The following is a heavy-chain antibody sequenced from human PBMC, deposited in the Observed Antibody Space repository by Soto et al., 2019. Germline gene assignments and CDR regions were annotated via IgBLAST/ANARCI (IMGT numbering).Heavy chain of an antibody. CDR2: ISPFNGNT. CDR3: ARDQSFDRSYYYGIDV. D-gene: IGHD3-10*01. Sequence: QVQLVQSGAEVKKPGASVKVSCKSSGYPFTHYGITWVRKAPGQGPEWMGWISPFNGNTNYGQTLQGRVTLTTDTSTSTVYMELRSLRSDDTAVYYCARDQSFDRSYYYGIDVWGQGTTVTVSS. J-gene: IGHJ6*02. CDR1: GYPFTHYG. V-gene: IGHV1-18*01.